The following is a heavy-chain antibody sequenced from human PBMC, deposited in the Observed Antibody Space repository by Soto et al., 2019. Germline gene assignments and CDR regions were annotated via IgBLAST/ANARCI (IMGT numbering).Heavy chain of an antibody. CDR1: GFIFSNYY. J-gene: IGHJ6*02. CDR2: ISSSGSTT. V-gene: IGHV3-11*01. Sequence: QVQLVESGGGLVKSGGSLRLSCAASGFIFSNYYLNWIRQAPGRGLEWISYISSSGSTTDYADSVKGRFTISRDNSKNSLYLQMDFPRADDTAVYYCAKGVAVAGYDYGLDVWGQGTTVFVSS. CDR3: AKGVAVAGYDYGLDV. D-gene: IGHD6-19*01.